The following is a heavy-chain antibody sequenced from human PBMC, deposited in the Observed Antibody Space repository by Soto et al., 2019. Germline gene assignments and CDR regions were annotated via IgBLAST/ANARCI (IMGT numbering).Heavy chain of an antibody. CDR3: ARDRADTYCGGDCPLGYNYPGLDF. V-gene: IGHV1-46*04. J-gene: IGHJ6*02. D-gene: IGHD2-21*02. CDR1: GYTFTAYY. CDR2: INPNNGGT. Sequence: QVQLVQSGAELKKPGASVNLSCKASGYTFTAYYMHWVRQSPGQGLQWMGSINPNNGGTRYPQKWQGRVTLQAYTSTTTVSWELSGLKAYDTAMYFCARDRADTYCGGDCPLGYNYPGLDFWGQGTAVTVS.